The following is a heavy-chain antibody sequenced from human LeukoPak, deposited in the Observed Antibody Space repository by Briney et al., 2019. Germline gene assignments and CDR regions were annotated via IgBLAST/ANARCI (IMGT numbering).Heavy chain of an antibody. J-gene: IGHJ4*02. V-gene: IGHV2-70*11. CDR3: ARMGYYYDSSGYHYFYYFDY. CDR1: GFSVRTSGMS. CDR2: IDWDDDK. Sequence: SGPTLVNPPQTLTLTCTFSGFSVRTSGMSVTWIRQPPGKALEWLARIDWDDDKYYSTSLKTRLTISKDTSKKQVVLTMTNMDPVDTAMYYCARMGYYYDSSGYHYFYYFDYWGQGTLVTVSS. D-gene: IGHD3-22*01.